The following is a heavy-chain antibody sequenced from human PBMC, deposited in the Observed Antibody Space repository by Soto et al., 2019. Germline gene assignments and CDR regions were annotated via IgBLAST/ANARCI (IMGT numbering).Heavy chain of an antibody. CDR3: ARGNTRPAY. CDR1: GGSINSYY. Sequence: SETLSLTCTVSGGSINSYYWSWIRQPPGKGLEWIGYIYYSGGTTYNPSLKSRVTISVDASKNQFSLKLDSVTAADTAVYYCARGNTRPAYWGQGTLVTVSS. D-gene: IGHD2-2*01. J-gene: IGHJ4*02. V-gene: IGHV4-59*01. CDR2: IYYSGGT.